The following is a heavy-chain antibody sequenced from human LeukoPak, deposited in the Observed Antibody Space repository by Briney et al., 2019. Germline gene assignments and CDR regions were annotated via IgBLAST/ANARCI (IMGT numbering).Heavy chain of an antibody. CDR3: ARGVLRYFDWLNYYYYYYGMDV. J-gene: IGHJ6*02. V-gene: IGHV1-2*06. D-gene: IGHD3-9*01. CDR2: INPNSGGT. Sequence: ASVNVSCKASGYTFTGYYMHWVRQAPGQGLEWMGRINPNSGGTNYAQKFQGRVTMTRDTSISTAYMELSRLRSDDTAVYYCARGVLRYFDWLNYYYYYYGMDVWGQGTTVTVSS. CDR1: GYTFTGYY.